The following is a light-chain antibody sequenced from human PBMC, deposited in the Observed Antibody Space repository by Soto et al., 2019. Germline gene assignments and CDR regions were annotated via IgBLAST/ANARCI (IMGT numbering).Light chain of an antibody. V-gene: IGLV2-14*01. CDR1: SGDFGGYNF. CDR2: DVT. J-gene: IGLJ1*01. Sequence: QSALTQPASVSGSPGQSITISCTGTSGDFGGYNFVSWYQQYPGKAPKLMIHDVTARPSGVSIRFSGSKSGTTASLTISGFKLGEGAVYYGCSSQSRTSYVLERGTRVTV. CDR3: CSSQSRTSYV.